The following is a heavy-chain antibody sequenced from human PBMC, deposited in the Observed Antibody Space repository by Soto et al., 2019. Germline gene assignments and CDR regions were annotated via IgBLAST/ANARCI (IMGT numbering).Heavy chain of an antibody. Sequence: GSLRLSCAASGFTFSSYEMNWVRQAPGKGLEWVSYISSSGSTIYYADSVKGRFTISRDNAKNSLYLQMNSLRAEDTAVYYCARDHKGGYYYYGMDVWGQGTTVTVPS. CDR2: ISSSGSTI. V-gene: IGHV3-48*03. CDR1: GFTFSSYE. CDR3: ARDHKGGYYYYGMDV. J-gene: IGHJ6*02.